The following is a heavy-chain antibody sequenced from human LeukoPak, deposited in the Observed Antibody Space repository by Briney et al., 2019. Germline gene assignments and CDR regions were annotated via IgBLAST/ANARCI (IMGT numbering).Heavy chain of an antibody. V-gene: IGHV4-34*01. D-gene: IGHD1-26*01. Sequence: SETLSLTCAVYGGSFSGYYWSWISQPPGKGLEWIGEINHSGSTNYNPFLKSRVTISVDTSKNHFSLKLSSVTAADTAVYYCARVGRGSSVFDYWGQGTLVTVSS. CDR1: GGSFSGYY. CDR2: INHSGST. CDR3: ARVGRGSSVFDY. J-gene: IGHJ4*02.